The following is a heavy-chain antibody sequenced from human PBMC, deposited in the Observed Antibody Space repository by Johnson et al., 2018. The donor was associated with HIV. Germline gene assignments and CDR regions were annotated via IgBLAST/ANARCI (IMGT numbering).Heavy chain of an antibody. D-gene: IGHD6-13*01. J-gene: IGHJ3*02. CDR3: SKDRSSWYLETNDAFDM. Sequence: VQLVESGGGVVQPGRSLRLSCAASGFTFSSYAMHWVRQAPGKGLEWVAVISYDGSNKYYADSVKGRFTISRDNSKNTLYLQMNSLRAEDTAVYYCSKDRSSWYLETNDAFDMWGQGTMVIVSS. CDR2: ISYDGSNK. V-gene: IGHV3-30-3*01. CDR1: GFTFSSYA.